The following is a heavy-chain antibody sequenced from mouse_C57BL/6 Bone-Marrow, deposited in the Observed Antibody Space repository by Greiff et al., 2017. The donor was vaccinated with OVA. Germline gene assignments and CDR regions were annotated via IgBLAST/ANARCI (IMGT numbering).Heavy chain of an antibody. Sequence: QVQLQQPGAELVKPGASVKLSCKASGYTFTSYWMQWVKQRPGPGLEWIGEIDPSDSYTNYNQKFKGKATLTVDTSSSTAYMQLSSRPSVDSAVYYCARGYGYAMDYWGQGTSVTVSS. CDR3: ARGYGYAMDY. J-gene: IGHJ4*01. D-gene: IGHD2-2*01. CDR1: GYTFTSYW. CDR2: IDPSDSYT. V-gene: IGHV1-50*01.